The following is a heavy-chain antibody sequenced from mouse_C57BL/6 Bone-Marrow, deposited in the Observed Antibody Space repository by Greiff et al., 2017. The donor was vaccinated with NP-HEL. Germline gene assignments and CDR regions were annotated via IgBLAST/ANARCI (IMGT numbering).Heavy chain of an antibody. V-gene: IGHV5-6*02. CDR3: ARHTTVVERAY. CDR1: GFTFSSYG. D-gene: IGHD1-1*01. CDR2: ISSGGSYT. J-gene: IGHJ3*01. Sequence: MLVESGGDLVKPGGSLKLSCAASGFTFSSYGMSWVRQTPDKRLEWVATISSGGSYTYYPDSVKGRFTISRDNAKNTLYLQMSSLKSEDTAMYYCARHTTVVERAYWGQGTLVTVSA.